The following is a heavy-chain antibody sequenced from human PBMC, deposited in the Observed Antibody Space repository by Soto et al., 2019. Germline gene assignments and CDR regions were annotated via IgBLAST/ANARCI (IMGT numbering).Heavy chain of an antibody. D-gene: IGHD5-18*01. CDR1: GFSLSGYG. Sequence: QVQLVESGGGVIQPGRSLRLSCEVSGFSLSGYGIHWVRQAPGKGLEWVAVIWYDGIRKNYGDSVRGRFTVSRDSSKNMVYLQMDSLKVEDTVLYYCARDVDTTSHFNRFDPWGQGVMVSVSS. J-gene: IGHJ5*02. CDR3: ARDVDTTSHFNRFDP. V-gene: IGHV3-33*01. CDR2: IWYDGIRK.